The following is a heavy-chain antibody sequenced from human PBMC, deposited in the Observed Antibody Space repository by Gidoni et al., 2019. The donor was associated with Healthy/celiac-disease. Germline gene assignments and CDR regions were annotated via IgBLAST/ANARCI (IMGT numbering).Heavy chain of an antibody. D-gene: IGHD1-26*01. Sequence: EVQLVESGGGLVKPGGSLRLSCAASGFTFSSYSMNWVRQAPGKGLEWVSSISSSSSYIYYADSVKGRFTISRDNAKNSLYLQMNSLRAEDTAVYYCARDRAVGATTSNYYFDYWGQGTLVTVSS. CDR1: GFTFSSYS. CDR3: ARDRAVGATTSNYYFDY. CDR2: ISSSSSYI. J-gene: IGHJ4*02. V-gene: IGHV3-21*01.